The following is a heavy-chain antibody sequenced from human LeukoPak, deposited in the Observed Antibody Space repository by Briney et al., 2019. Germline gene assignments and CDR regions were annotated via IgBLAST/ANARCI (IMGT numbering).Heavy chain of an antibody. CDR2: IYTSGST. CDR1: GGSISSYY. J-gene: IGHJ5*02. CDR3: ARGNPQLGNAYYYGSGSYLMWFDP. Sequence: SETLSLTCTVSGGSISSYYWSWIRQPAGKGLEWIGRIYTSGSTNYNPSLKSRVTMSVDTSKNQFSLKLSSVTAADTAVYYCARGNPQLGNAYYYGSGSYLMWFDPWGQGILVTVSS. V-gene: IGHV4-4*07. D-gene: IGHD3-10*01.